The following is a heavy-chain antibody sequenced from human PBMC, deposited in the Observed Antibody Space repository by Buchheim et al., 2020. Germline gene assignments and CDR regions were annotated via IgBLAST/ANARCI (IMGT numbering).Heavy chain of an antibody. D-gene: IGHD6-19*01. V-gene: IGHV1-8*01. CDR1: GYTFTSYD. Sequence: QVQLVQSGAEVKKPGASVKVSCKASGYTFTSYDINWVRQATGQGLEWMGWMNPNSGNTGYAQKFQGRVTMTRNTSISTAYMELSSLRSEDTAVYYCARVFQTYSSAFYYYYGMDVWGQGTTVAVSS. CDR2: MNPNSGNT. CDR3: ARVFQTYSSAFYYYYGMDV. J-gene: IGHJ6*02.